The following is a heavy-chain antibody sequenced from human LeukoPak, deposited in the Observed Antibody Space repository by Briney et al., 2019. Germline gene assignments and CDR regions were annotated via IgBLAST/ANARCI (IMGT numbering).Heavy chain of an antibody. J-gene: IGHJ4*02. D-gene: IGHD4-23*01. CDR3: ARSVTPTPHFDY. CDR2: IHYSGST. Sequence: SETLSLTCTVSSGSVSSHYWSWIRQSPGKGLEWIGYIHYSGSTSFKPPLKSRVTISLDMSKNQFSLNLTSMTAADTAVYYCARSVTPTPHFDYWGQGTLVVVSS. CDR1: SGSVSSHY. V-gene: IGHV4-59*02.